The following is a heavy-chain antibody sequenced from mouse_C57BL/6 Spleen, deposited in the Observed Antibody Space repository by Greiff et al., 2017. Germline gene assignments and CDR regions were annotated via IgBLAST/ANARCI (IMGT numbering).Heavy chain of an antibody. CDR2: INPNNGGT. J-gene: IGHJ3*01. CDR1: GYTFTDYN. V-gene: IGHV1-18*01. CDR3: ARESPIYYYGSSLAY. Sequence: EVQLQQSGPELVKPGASVKIPCKASGYTFTDYNMDWVKQSHGKSLEWIGDINPNNGGTIYNQKFKGKATLTVDKSSSTAYMQLSSLTSEDSAVYYCARESPIYYYGSSLAYWGQGTLVTVSA. D-gene: IGHD1-1*01.